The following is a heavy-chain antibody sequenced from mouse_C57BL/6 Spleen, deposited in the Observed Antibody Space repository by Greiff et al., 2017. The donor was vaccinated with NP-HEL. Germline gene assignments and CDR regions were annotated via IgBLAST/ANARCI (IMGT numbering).Heavy chain of an antibody. CDR2: IYPRSGNT. D-gene: IGHD2-4*01. CDR1: GYTFTSYG. V-gene: IGHV1-81*01. Sequence: VQLQQSGAELARPGASVKLSCKASGYTFTSYGISWVKQRTGQGLEWIGEIYPRSGNTYYNEKFKGKATLTADKSSSTAYMELRSLTSEDSAVYFCAREGVYYDYLFAYWGQGTLVTVSA. CDR3: AREGVYYDYLFAY. J-gene: IGHJ3*01.